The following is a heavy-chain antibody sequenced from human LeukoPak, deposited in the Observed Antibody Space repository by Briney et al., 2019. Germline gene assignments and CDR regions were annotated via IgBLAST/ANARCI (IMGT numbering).Heavy chain of an antibody. CDR3: AVSLRYFDWLFSQGFDY. V-gene: IGHV3-21*01. D-gene: IGHD3-9*01. Sequence: PGGSLRLSCEASGFIFSSHNMNWVRQAPGKGLEWVSSISRSSGEIKYADSVKGRFTTSRDNAKNSLYLQMNSLRAEDTAVYYCAVSLRYFDWLFSQGFDYWGQGTLVTVSS. J-gene: IGHJ4*02. CDR2: ISRSSGEI. CDR1: GFIFSSHN.